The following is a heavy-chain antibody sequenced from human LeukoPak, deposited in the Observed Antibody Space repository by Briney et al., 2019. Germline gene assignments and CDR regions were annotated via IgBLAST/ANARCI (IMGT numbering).Heavy chain of an antibody. D-gene: IGHD4-23*01. V-gene: IGHV1-69*06. CDR3: ARGSDYGGNLNSLDI. CDR2: IIPLFDTV. Sequence: SVKVSCKASGGTLNTYSTNWVRQAPGQGLEWVGRIIPLFDTVNYAQNFQGRVTITADKSTITAYLELSSLRSEDTAVYYCARGSDYGGNLNSLDIWGQGTVVIVSS. J-gene: IGHJ3*02. CDR1: GGTLNTYS.